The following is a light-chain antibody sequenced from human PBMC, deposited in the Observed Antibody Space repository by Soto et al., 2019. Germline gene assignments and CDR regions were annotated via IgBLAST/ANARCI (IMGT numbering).Light chain of an antibody. J-gene: IGLJ1*01. V-gene: IGLV1-44*01. CDR1: SSNIGTNT. CDR3: AAWDDSLNGFYV. Sequence: QSVLTQPPWASVNPAQGVTISCSGSSSNIGTNTVNWYLQLPGTAPKLLIYNNDQRPSGVPERFSGSKSGTSASLAISGLQSEDEANYYCAAWDDSLNGFYVFGSGTKVTVL. CDR2: NND.